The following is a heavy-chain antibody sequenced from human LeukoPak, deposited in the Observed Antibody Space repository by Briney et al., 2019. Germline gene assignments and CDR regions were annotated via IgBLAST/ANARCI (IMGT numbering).Heavy chain of an antibody. V-gene: IGHV3-21*01. J-gene: IGHJ6*03. CDR2: ISSSSSYI. CDR1: GFTFSSYS. CDR3: ARDALYDSSGYSSPYYYYYYMDV. D-gene: IGHD3-22*01. Sequence: GGSLRLSCAASGFTFSSYSMNWVRQAPGKGLEWVSSISSSSSYIYYADSVKGRFTISRDNAKNSLYLQMNSLRAEDTAVYYCARDALYDSSGYSSPYYYYYYMDVWGKGTTVTISS.